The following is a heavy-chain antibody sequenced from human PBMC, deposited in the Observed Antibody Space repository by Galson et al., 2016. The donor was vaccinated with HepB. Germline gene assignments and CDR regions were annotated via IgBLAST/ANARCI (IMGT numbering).Heavy chain of an antibody. V-gene: IGHV6-1*01. CDR2: TYYRSKWYN. CDR3: ARDETRYNSSLNYYYYYYMDV. Sequence: CAISGDSVSSNSAARNWIRQSPSRGLEWLGRTYYRSKWYNDYAVSVKSRITINPDTSKNQFSLQLNSVTPEDTAVYYCARDETRYNSSLNYYYYYYMDVWGKGTTVTVSS. J-gene: IGHJ6*03. CDR1: GDSVSSNSAA. D-gene: IGHD6-13*01.